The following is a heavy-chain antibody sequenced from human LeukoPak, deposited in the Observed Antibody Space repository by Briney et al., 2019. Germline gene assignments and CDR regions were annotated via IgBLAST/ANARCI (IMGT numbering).Heavy chain of an antibody. CDR3: ASSPDSSSWYQVNAFDI. V-gene: IGHV1-18*01. Sequence: ASVKVSCKASGYTFTSYGISWVRQAPGQGLEWMGWISAYNGNTNYAQKLQGRVTMTTDTSTSTAYMELRSLRSDDTAVYYCASSPDSSSWYQVNAFDIWGQGTMVTVSS. J-gene: IGHJ3*02. CDR1: GYTFTSYG. D-gene: IGHD6-13*01. CDR2: ISAYNGNT.